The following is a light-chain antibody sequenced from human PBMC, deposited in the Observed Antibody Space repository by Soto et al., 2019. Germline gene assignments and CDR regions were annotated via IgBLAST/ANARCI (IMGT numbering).Light chain of an antibody. CDR3: SSYTSSSTLPV. CDR2: DVS. V-gene: IGLV2-14*01. Sequence: QSALTQPASVSGSPGQSITISCTGTSSDVGGYNYVSWYQQHPGKAPKLMIYDVSNRPSGVSNRFSGSKSGNTASLAISGIQAEDEAGYYCSSYTSSSTLPVFGGGTKVTVL. J-gene: IGLJ2*01. CDR1: SSDVGGYNY.